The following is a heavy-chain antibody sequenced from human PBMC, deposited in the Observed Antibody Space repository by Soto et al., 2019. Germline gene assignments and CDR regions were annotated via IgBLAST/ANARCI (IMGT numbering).Heavy chain of an antibody. CDR2: IYPGDSDT. Sequence: GESLKISCKGSGYSFTSYWIGWVGQMPGKGLEWMGIIYPGDSDTRYSPSFQGQVTISADKSISTAYLQWSSLKASDTAMYYCARSGEGQLVRGKYYYYYYGMDVWGQGTTVTVSS. J-gene: IGHJ6*02. V-gene: IGHV5-51*01. CDR1: GYSFTSYW. CDR3: ARSGEGQLVRGKYYYYYYGMDV. D-gene: IGHD6-6*01.